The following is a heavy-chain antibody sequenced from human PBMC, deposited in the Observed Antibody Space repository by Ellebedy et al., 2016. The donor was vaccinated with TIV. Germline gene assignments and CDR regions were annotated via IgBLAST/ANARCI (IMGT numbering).Heavy chain of an antibody. CDR3: AIPPGIVVY. V-gene: IGHV3-23*01. Sequence: GESLKISYVVSGFTSSTYAMRWFRQAPGKGLEWVSALTTGGVTFYADSVKGRFTISRDNAKNSLYLQMNSLRAEDTAVYYCAIPPGIVVYWGQGTLVTVSS. CDR1: GFTSSTYA. D-gene: IGHD3-22*01. J-gene: IGHJ4*02. CDR2: LTTGGVT.